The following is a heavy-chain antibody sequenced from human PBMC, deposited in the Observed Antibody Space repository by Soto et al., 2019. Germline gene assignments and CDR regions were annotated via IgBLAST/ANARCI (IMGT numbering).Heavy chain of an antibody. J-gene: IGHJ6*02. D-gene: IGHD3-3*01. CDR2: INHSGIT. CDR1: GGSFSDYY. Sequence: ETLSPTRAVYGGSFSDYYGTWIRQSPGKGLEWIGEINHSGITYYNPSLKSRVTISVDTSKNQFSLKLRSVTAADTAVYYCARGRLEWLLLGYGVDVWGQGTTVTVSS. V-gene: IGHV4-34*01. CDR3: ARGRLEWLLLGYGVDV.